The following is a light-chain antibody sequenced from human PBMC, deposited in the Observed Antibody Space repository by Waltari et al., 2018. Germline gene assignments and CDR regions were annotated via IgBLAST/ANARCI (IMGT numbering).Light chain of an antibody. CDR1: QTVNSDF. J-gene: IGKJ1*01. CDR3: QHYGSSPTWI. CDR2: AAS. Sequence: EIVLTQSPGTLSLSPGERAKLSCRASQTVNSDFLTWYQQKPGQPPRLLIYAASHRATDTPTRFRGGGSGTEFTLTISRVEPEDCAVYYCQHYGSSPTWIFGQGTKVEIK. V-gene: IGKV3-20*01.